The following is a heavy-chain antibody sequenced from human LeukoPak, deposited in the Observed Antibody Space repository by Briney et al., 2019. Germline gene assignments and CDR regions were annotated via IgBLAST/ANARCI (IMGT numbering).Heavy chain of an antibody. D-gene: IGHD3-3*01. CDR3: VSRITIFGVVIADYFAY. J-gene: IGHJ4*02. Sequence: SETLSLTCTVSGGSISSSSYYWGWIRQPPGKGLEWIGSIYYSGSTYCNPSLKSRVTISVDTSKNQFSLKLSSVTAADTAVYYCVSRITIFGVVIADYFAYWGQGTLVTVSS. V-gene: IGHV4-39*01. CDR1: GGSISSSSYY. CDR2: IYYSGST.